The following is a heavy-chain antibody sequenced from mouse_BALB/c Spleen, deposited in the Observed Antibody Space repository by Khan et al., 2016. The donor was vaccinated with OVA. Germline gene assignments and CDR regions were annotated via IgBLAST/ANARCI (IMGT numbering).Heavy chain of an antibody. J-gene: IGHJ3*01. Sequence: EVQLQQSGAELVKPGASVNLSCSASGFNIKDTYIHWVKQRPEQGLEWIGRIDPPNDDSKFGPKFQDKATLTADTSSNEAYLQLLSLTSEDTAVYYGATLYDNPFAYWGQGTLVSVSA. D-gene: IGHD2-3*01. CDR2: IDPPNDDS. CDR1: GFNIKDTY. CDR3: ATLYDNPFAY. V-gene: IGHV14-3*02.